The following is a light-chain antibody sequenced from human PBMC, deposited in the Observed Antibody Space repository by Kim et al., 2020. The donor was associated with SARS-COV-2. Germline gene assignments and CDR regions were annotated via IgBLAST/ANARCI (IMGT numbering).Light chain of an antibody. Sequence: APGETARITCGGNNIGTKSVHWYQQKPGQAPVLVIYYDSDRPSGIPERFSGYNSGNTAILTISRVEAGDEADYYCQVWDSSTDHRVFGGGTQLTVL. CDR1: NIGTKS. J-gene: IGLJ2*01. CDR2: YDS. V-gene: IGLV3-21*04. CDR3: QVWDSSTDHRV.